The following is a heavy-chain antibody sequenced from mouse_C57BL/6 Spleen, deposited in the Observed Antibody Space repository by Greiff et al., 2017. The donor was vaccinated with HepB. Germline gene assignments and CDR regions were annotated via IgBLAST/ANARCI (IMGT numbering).Heavy chain of an antibody. J-gene: IGHJ4*01. CDR2: IYPRSGNT. D-gene: IGHD1-1*01. CDR1: GYTFTSYG. CDR3: ARKDRTTVVATGAMDY. V-gene: IGHV1-81*01. Sequence: QVQLQQSGAELARPGASVKLSCKASGYTFTSYGISWVKQRTGQGLEWIGEIYPRSGNTYYNEKFKGKATLTADKSSSTAYMELRSLTSEDSAVYFCARKDRTTVVATGAMDYWGQGTSVTVSS.